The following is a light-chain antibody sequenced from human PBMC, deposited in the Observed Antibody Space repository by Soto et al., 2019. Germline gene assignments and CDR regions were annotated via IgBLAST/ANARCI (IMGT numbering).Light chain of an antibody. CDR3: QQCDSYPYT. CDR1: QSISTW. J-gene: IGKJ2*01. V-gene: IGKV1-5*01. CDR2: DAS. Sequence: DIEMTQSPSTLSASVGDRVTITCRASQSISTWLAWYQQKPGKAPRLLIYDASNLASDVPSRFSGSGSGTQCTLTISSLQHDDFATYYCQQCDSYPYTFGQGTNLEI.